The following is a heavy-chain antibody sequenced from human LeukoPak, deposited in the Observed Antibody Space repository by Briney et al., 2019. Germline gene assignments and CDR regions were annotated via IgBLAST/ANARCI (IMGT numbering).Heavy chain of an antibody. J-gene: IGHJ6*03. CDR2: IFPSGGEI. CDR3: ARDGDTVLTRGYYYYMDV. D-gene: IGHD4-23*01. V-gene: IGHV3-23*01. Sequence: GGSLRLSCAASGFTFSTFAMIWVRQPPGKGLEWVSSIFPSGGEIHYADSVRGRFTISRDNSKSILSLQMNSLRAEDTALYYCARDGDTVLTRGYYYYMDVWGKGTTVTVSS. CDR1: GFTFSTFA.